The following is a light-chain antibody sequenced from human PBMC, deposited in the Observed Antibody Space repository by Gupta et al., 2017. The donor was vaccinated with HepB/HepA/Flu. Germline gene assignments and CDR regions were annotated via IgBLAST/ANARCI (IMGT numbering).Light chain of an antibody. Sequence: EIVMTQSPATLSVSPGERATLSCRASQSVSINLAWYQQKPGQAPRLLIYGASTRATGIPARFSGSGSGTEFTLTISSRQSEDFAVYYCQQYNNWPLALTFGGGTKVEIK. CDR2: GAS. CDR1: QSVSIN. CDR3: QQYNNWPLALT. V-gene: IGKV3-15*01. J-gene: IGKJ4*01.